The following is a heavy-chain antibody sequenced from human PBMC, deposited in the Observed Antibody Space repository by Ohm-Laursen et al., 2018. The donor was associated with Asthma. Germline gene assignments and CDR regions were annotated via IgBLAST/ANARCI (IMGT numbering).Heavy chain of an antibody. D-gene: IGHD1-1*01. CDR2: IWYDGSNK. Sequence: SLRLSCSASGFTFSSYGMHWVRQAPGKGLEWVAVIWYDGSNKYYADSVKGRFTISRDNSKNTLYLQMSSLRADDTAVYYCAKEDAAWNARDYWGQGTLVTVSS. CDR1: GFTFSSYG. CDR3: AKEDAAWNARDY. J-gene: IGHJ4*02. V-gene: IGHV3-33*06.